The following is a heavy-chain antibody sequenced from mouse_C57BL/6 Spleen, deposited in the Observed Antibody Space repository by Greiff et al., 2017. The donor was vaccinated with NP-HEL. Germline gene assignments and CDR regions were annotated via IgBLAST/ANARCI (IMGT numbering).Heavy chain of an antibody. D-gene: IGHD1-1*01. CDR3: ALNYGRVAY. J-gene: IGHJ3*01. CDR1: GYTFTSYW. V-gene: IGHV1-69*01. Sequence: QVQLQQPGAELVMPGASVKLSCKASGYTFTSYWMHWVKQRPGQGLEWIGEIDPSDSYTNYNQKFKGKSTLTVDKSSSTAYMQLSSLTSEDSAVYYCALNYGRVAYWGQGTLVTGSA. CDR2: IDPSDSYT.